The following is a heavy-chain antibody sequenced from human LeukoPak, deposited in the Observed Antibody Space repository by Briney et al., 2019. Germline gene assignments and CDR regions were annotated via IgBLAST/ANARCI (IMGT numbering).Heavy chain of an antibody. J-gene: IGHJ4*02. CDR1: GFTFSSYG. V-gene: IGHV3-64*01. CDR3: ARDGTMVRGVPTYIDY. CDR2: ISSNGGST. D-gene: IGHD3-10*01. Sequence: GGSLRLSCAASGFTFSSYGMHWVRQAPGKGLEYVSAISSNGGSTYYANSVKGRFTISRDNSKNTLYLQMGSLRAEDMAVYYCARDGTMVRGVPTYIDYWGQGTLVTVSS.